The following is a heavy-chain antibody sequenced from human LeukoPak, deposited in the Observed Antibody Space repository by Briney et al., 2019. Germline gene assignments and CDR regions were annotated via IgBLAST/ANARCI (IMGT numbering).Heavy chain of an antibody. D-gene: IGHD3-22*01. Sequence: SETLSLTCTVSGGSISSYYWSWIRQPPGKGLEWIGNIYDSGGTNYNPSLKSRVTTSVDTSKNQCSLKLSSVTAADTAVYYCARQSISGSSLSYFDYWGQGTLVNVSS. CDR2: IYDSGGT. CDR3: ARQSISGSSLSYFDY. V-gene: IGHV4-59*01. J-gene: IGHJ4*02. CDR1: GGSISSYY.